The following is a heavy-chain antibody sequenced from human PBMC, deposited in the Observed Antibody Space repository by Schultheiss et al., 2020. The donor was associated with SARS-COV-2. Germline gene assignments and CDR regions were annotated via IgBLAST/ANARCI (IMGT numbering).Heavy chain of an antibody. Sequence: ASVKVSCKASGYTFTSYAMHWVRQAPGQRLEWMGWSNAGNGNTNYAQKLQGRVTMTTDTSTSTAYMELRSLRSDDTAVYYCAKVSLGGNSARRYYYGMDVWGQGTTVTVSS. CDR3: AKVSLGGNSARRYYYGMDV. CDR2: SNAGNGNT. CDR1: GYTFTSYA. J-gene: IGHJ6*02. D-gene: IGHD4-23*01. V-gene: IGHV1-3*01.